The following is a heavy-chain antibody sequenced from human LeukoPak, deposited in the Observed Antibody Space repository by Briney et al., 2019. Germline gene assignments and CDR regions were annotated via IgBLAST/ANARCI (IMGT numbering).Heavy chain of an antibody. J-gene: IGHJ5*02. D-gene: IGHD3-10*01. V-gene: IGHV4-39*01. CDR2: IYYTGST. Sequence: SETLSLTCSVSGGSVTSGGFYWGRLRQPPGKGPEWIATIYYTGSTYYTPSLKSRVTISIDTSRNQFSLRLTSVTATDPALYPCARHSGSGSESRSFGPWGQGNLVSVSS. CDR3: ARHSGSGSESRSFGP. CDR1: GGSVTSGGFY.